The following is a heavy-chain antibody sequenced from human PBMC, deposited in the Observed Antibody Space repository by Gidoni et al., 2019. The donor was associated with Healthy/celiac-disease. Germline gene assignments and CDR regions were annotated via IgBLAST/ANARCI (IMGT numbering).Heavy chain of an antibody. CDR2: INHSGST. CDR1: GGPFSGYY. D-gene: IGHD3-3*01. Sequence: QVQLQQWGAGLLKPSETLSLTCAVYGGPFSGYYWSWIRQPPGTGLEWIGEINHSGSTNYNPSLKSRVTISVDTSKNQFSLKLSSVTAAETAVYYCARGRYYDFWSGRYNWFDPWGQGTLVTVSS. J-gene: IGHJ5*02. CDR3: ARGRYYDFWSGRYNWFDP. V-gene: IGHV4-34*01.